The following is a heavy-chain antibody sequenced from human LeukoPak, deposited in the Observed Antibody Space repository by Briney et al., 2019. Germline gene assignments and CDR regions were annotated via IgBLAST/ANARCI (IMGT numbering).Heavy chain of an antibody. CDR2: ISGYNGNT. Sequence: ASVKVSCKASGYTFTTYNINWVRQAPGQGLEWMGWISGYNGNTNYTQKFQGRVTMTTDTSASTAYMELRSLRSDDTAVYYCARGQTNRLLWVGELLSNINPFDYWGQGTLVTVSS. J-gene: IGHJ4*02. D-gene: IGHD3-10*01. CDR1: GYTFTTYN. V-gene: IGHV1-18*01. CDR3: ARGQTNRLLWVGELLSNINPFDY.